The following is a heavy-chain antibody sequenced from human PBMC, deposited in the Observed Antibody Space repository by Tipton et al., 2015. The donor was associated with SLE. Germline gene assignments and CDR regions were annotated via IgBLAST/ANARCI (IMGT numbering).Heavy chain of an antibody. D-gene: IGHD5-24*01. CDR3: ARSEMATITY. CDR2: SNSDGSDT. CDR1: GFTFSNYW. Sequence: GSLRLSCAASGFTFSNYWMHWVRQAPGKGLVWVSRSNSDGSDTSYADPVKGRFTISRDNAKNTLYLQMNSLRAEDTAVYYCARSEMATITYWGQGTLVTVSS. V-gene: IGHV3-74*01. J-gene: IGHJ4*02.